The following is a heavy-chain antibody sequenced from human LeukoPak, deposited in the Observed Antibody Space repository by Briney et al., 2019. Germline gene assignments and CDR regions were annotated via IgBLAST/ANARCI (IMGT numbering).Heavy chain of an antibody. V-gene: IGHV1-18*01. J-gene: IGHJ4*02. CDR1: GYTFSSFG. D-gene: IGHD3-10*02. CDR3: GTGMFREPLNDY. CDR2: ISTYNGNT. Sequence: ASVKVSCKASGYTFSSFGISWVRQAPGQGLEWMGWISTYNGNTNYAQKFQGRVIMTTETSTSTANSTAYMELRSLRSEDTAVYYCGTGMFREPLNDYWGPGTLVTVSS.